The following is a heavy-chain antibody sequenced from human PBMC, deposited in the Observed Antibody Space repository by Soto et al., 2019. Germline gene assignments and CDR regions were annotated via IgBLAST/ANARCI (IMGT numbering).Heavy chain of an antibody. V-gene: IGHV3-23*01. D-gene: IGHD6-19*01. CDR2: ISATGGST. J-gene: IGHJ4*02. Sequence: PGGSLRLSCAGSGFTFSSYAMSWVRQAPGKGLEWVSGISATGGSTYYADSVEGRFTISRDNSRNTLYLQMNSLTAEDTTTYHCAKDLSGKQWMVQEFDYWGQGTLVTVSS. CDR3: AKDLSGKQWMVQEFDY. CDR1: GFTFSSYA.